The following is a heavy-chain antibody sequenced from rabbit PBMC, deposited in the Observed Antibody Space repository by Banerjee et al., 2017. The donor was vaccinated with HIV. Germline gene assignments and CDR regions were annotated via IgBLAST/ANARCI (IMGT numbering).Heavy chain of an antibody. J-gene: IGHJ2*01. Sequence: YYASWVNGRFSISRENTQNTVSLQLNSLTAADTATYFCARNYVNTFDPRGPGTLVTVS. V-gene: IGHV1S47*01. D-gene: IGHD1-1*01. CDR3: ARNYVNTFDP.